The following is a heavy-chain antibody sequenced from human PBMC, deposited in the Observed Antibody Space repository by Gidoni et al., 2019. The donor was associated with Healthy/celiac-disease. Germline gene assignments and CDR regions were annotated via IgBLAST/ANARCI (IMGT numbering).Heavy chain of an antibody. CDR2: IIPILGIA. D-gene: IGHD6-13*01. Sequence: QVQLVQSGAAVKKPGSSVKVSCKASGGTFSSYAISWVRQAPGQGLEWMGGIIPILGIANYAQKFQGRVSITADKSTSTAYMELSSLRSEDTAVYYCARTGIAAADDWFDPWGQGTLVTVSS. J-gene: IGHJ5*02. V-gene: IGHV1-69*10. CDR1: GGTFSSYA. CDR3: ARTGIAAADDWFDP.